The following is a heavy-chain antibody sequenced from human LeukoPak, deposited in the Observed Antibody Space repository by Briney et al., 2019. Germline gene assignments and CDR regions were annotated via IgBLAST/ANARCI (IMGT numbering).Heavy chain of an antibody. CDR1: GFTFSSYA. CDR3: AKGRYLVVRARYYFDY. CDR2: ISGSGGST. J-gene: IGHJ4*02. Sequence: GGSLRLSCAASGFTFSSYAMSWVRQAPGKGLEWVSAISGSGGSTYYADSVKGRFTISRDNSKNTLYLQMNSLRAEDTAVYYCAKGRYLVVRARYYFDYWGQGTLVTVSS. V-gene: IGHV3-23*01. D-gene: IGHD2-15*01.